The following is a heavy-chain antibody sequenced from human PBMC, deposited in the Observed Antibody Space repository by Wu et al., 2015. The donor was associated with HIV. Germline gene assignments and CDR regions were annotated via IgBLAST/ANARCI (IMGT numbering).Heavy chain of an antibody. CDR3: ARDRSAVDFYMDV. D-gene: IGHD2-21*01. Sequence: HVQLFQSGAVMRKPGTSVKVSCKVLGNSLNKLSMNWVRQAPGRGLEWMGGFDPEDGKILYAQRFQGRVVMTEDTLTNTAYLVFNTLTSDDTAVYYCARDRSAVDFYMDVWGRGTTVTVS. J-gene: IGHJ6*03. CDR1: GNSLNKLS. CDR2: FDPEDGKI. V-gene: IGHV1-24*01.